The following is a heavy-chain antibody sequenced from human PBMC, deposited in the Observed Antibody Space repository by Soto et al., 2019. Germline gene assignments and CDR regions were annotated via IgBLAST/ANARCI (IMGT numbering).Heavy chain of an antibody. CDR3: AKNVVDRGVDF. J-gene: IGHJ4*02. CDR2: ITNSGGHT. D-gene: IGHD3-16*02. Sequence: EVQVLESGGGLVQPGGSLRLSCGASGFTFKNSAMTWVRQAPGQGLEYVSSITNSGGHTFYANSVKGRFSISRDNSKNTLFLQMNSLRAEDTAMYYCAKNVVDRGVDFWGQGTLVTVSS. CDR1: GFTFKNSA. V-gene: IGHV3-23*01.